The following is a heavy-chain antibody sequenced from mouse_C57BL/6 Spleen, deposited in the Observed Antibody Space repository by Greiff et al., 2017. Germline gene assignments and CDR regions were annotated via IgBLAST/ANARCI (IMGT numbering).Heavy chain of an antibody. D-gene: IGHD6-2*01. CDR2: IDPSDSYT. V-gene: IGHV1-69*01. Sequence: QVQLQQPGAELVMPGASVRLSCKASGYTFTSYWMHWVKQRPGQGLEWIGEIDPSDSYTNYNQKFKGKSTLTVDKSSSTAYMQLSSLTSEDSAVYYCARSLRDYWGQGTTLTVSS. CDR3: ARSLRDY. J-gene: IGHJ2*01. CDR1: GYTFTSYW.